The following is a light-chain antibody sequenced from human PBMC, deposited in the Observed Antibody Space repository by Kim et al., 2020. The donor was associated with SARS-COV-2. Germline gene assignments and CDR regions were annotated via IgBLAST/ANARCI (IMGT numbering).Light chain of an antibody. CDR2: DTS. V-gene: IGKV3-11*01. J-gene: IGKJ1*01. CDR3: QQRSNWRWT. Sequence: LSPGERATLSCRASQTVSSSLAWYQQKPGQAPRLFIYDTSERATGIPTRFSGSGSGTDFTLTISSLEPEDFAVYYCQQRSNWRWTFSQGTKVDIK. CDR1: QTVSSS.